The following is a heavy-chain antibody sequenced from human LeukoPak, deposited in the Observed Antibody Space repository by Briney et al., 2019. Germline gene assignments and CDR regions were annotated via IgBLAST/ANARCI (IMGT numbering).Heavy chain of an antibody. D-gene: IGHD3-22*01. V-gene: IGHV1-18*01. Sequence: ASVKVSCKASGYTFTSYGISWVRQAPGQGLEWMGWISAYNGNTNYAQKLQGRVTTTTDTSTSTAYMELRSLRSDDTAVYYCARDETYYYDSSGYCDYWGQGTLVTVSS. CDR2: ISAYNGNT. CDR1: GYTFTSYG. J-gene: IGHJ4*02. CDR3: ARDETYYYDSSGYCDY.